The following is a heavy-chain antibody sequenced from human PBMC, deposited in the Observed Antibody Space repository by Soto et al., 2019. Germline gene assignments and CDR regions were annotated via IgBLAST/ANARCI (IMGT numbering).Heavy chain of an antibody. CDR2: MYYSGST. CDR3: ARGTFGVVKD. Sequence: QVQLQESGPGLVKPSETLSLTCTVSGGSISGYYWSWIRQPPGKGLEWIGYMYYSGSTNYNPSLKSRVTISIDTSRNQSSLKLSSVTAADTAVYYCARGTFGVVKDWGQGTLVTVSS. D-gene: IGHD3-3*01. V-gene: IGHV4-59*01. CDR1: GGSISGYY. J-gene: IGHJ4*02.